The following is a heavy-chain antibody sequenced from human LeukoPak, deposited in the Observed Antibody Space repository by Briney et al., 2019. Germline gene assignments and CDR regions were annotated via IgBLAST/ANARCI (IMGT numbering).Heavy chain of an antibody. Sequence: SGPTLVNPTETLTLTCTVSGFSLSNTRMGVSWIRQPPGKALEWLAQIFSNDEKSYSTSLKSRLTISKDTSKSQEVLTMTNMDPVDTGTYYCTRVVRYTSSWYPNYYFDYWGQGTLVTVSS. CDR2: IFSNDEK. CDR1: GFSLSNTRMG. J-gene: IGHJ4*02. CDR3: TRVVRYTSSWYPNYYFDY. D-gene: IGHD6-13*01. V-gene: IGHV2-26*01.